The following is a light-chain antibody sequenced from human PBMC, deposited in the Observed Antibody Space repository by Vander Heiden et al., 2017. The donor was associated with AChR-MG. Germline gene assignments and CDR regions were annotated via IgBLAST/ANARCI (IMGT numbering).Light chain of an antibody. CDR2: GAS. Sequence: EIVMTQSPATLSVSPGERATLSCRASQSVSSNLAWYQQKPGQAPRLLIYGASTSVTGIPARFSGSGSATEFTLTISSLQSEDFAVYYCHQEKNWPPTFGQGTRLEIK. CDR1: QSVSSN. J-gene: IGKJ5*01. CDR3: HQEKNWPPT. V-gene: IGKV3-15*01.